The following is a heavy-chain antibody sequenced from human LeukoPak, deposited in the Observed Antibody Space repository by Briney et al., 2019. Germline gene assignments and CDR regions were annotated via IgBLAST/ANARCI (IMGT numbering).Heavy chain of an antibody. D-gene: IGHD2-15*01. Sequence: SVKVSCKASGGTFSSYAISWVRQAPGQGLEWMGGIIPILGIANYAQKFQGRVTITADKSTSTAYMELSSLRSEDTAVYYCASGRVVVAAYYFDYWGQGTLVTVSS. CDR3: ASGRVVVAAYYFDY. J-gene: IGHJ4*02. CDR2: IIPILGIA. V-gene: IGHV1-69*10. CDR1: GGTFSSYA.